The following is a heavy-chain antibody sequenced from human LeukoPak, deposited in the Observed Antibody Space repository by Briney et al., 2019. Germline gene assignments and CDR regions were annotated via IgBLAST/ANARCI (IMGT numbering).Heavy chain of an antibody. Sequence: PSETLSLTCAVYGGPFSGYYWSRIRQPPGKGLEWIGEINHSGSTNYNPSLKSRVTISVDTSKNQFSLQLSSVTAADTAVYYCARGNIVVVIAATRFDPWGQGTLVTVSP. CDR2: INHSGST. CDR3: ARGNIVVVIAATRFDP. CDR1: GGPFSGYY. V-gene: IGHV4-34*01. D-gene: IGHD2-15*01. J-gene: IGHJ5*02.